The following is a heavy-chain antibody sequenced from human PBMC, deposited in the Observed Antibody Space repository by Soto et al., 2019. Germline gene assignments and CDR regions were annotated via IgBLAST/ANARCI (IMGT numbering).Heavy chain of an antibody. CDR2: IYTSGST. Sequence: KPSETLSLTCTVSGGSISSYYWSWIRQPAGKXLEWIGRIYTSGSTNYNPSLKSRVTMSVDTSKNQFSLKLSSVTAADTAVYYCAGGDRRITIFGVVIIDYGMDVWGQGTTVTVSS. CDR1: GGSISSYY. J-gene: IGHJ6*02. CDR3: AGGDRRITIFGVVIIDYGMDV. V-gene: IGHV4-4*07. D-gene: IGHD3-3*01.